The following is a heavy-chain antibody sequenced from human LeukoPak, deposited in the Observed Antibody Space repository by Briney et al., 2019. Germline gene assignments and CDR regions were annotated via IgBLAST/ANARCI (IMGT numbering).Heavy chain of an antibody. J-gene: IGHJ6*02. CDR2: INHSGST. V-gene: IGHV4-34*01. CDR1: GGSFSGYY. CDR3: ARGSSLNYGMDV. Sequence: PSETLSLTCAVYGGSFSGYYWSWIRQPPGKGLEWIGEINHSGSTNYNPSLKSRVTMSVDTSKNQFSLKLSSVTAADTAVYYCARGSSLNYGMDVWGQGTTVTVSS. D-gene: IGHD6-13*01.